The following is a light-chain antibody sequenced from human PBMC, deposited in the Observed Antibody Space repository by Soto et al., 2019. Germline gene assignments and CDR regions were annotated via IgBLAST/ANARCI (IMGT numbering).Light chain of an antibody. CDR3: QQRSNWPIT. CDR2: DAS. Sequence: VLTQSPATLSLSPGERATLSCRASLNVNSYLAWYQQKPGQAPRLLIYDASNRATGIPARFSGSGSGTDCTLTISSLENEDCAVYYCQQRSNWPITFGQGTRLEIK. CDR1: LNVNSY. V-gene: IGKV3-11*01. J-gene: IGKJ5*01.